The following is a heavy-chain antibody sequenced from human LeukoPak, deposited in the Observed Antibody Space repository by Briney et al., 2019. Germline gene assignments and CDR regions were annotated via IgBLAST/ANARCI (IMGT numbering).Heavy chain of an antibody. V-gene: IGHV4-59*01. D-gene: IGHD4-17*01. CDR2: IYYSGST. CDR1: GGSISSYY. Sequence: PSETLSLTCTVSGGSISSYYWSWIRQPPGKGLEWIGYIYYSGSTNYNPSLKSRVTISVDTSKNQFSLKLSSVTAADTAVYYCASSTVTTGEYYFDYWGQGTLVTVSS. J-gene: IGHJ4*02. CDR3: ASSTVTTGEYYFDY.